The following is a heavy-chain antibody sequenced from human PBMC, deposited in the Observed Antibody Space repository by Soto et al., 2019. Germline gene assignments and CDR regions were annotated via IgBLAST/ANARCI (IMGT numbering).Heavy chain of an antibody. J-gene: IGHJ4*02. Sequence: QVQLVQSGAEVKKPGASVKVSCKASGYTVTNYGITWVRQAPGQGLEWMGWTGLYNGNTNYAQKFQGRATMTTDTSQSTAYMELRSLGSDDTAVYYCARGGGLYSISWPIDHWGQGTLVTVSS. CDR1: GYTVTNYG. V-gene: IGHV1-18*04. D-gene: IGHD6-13*01. CDR3: ARGGGLYSISWPIDH. CDR2: TGLYNGNT.